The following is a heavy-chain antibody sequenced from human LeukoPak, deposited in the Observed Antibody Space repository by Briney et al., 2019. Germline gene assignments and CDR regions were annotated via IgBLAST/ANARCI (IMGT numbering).Heavy chain of an antibody. V-gene: IGHV3-30*02. J-gene: IGHJ6*03. D-gene: IGHD3-22*01. CDR2: IRYDGSNK. CDR3: AKDGKWQYYYDSSGYYYYYMDV. Sequence: GGSLRLSCAASGFTFSSYGMHWVRQAPGKGLEWVAFIRYDGSNKYYADSVKGRFTISRDNSKNTLYLQMNSLRAEDTAVYYYAKDGKWQYYYDSSGYYYYYMDVWGKGTTVTISS. CDR1: GFTFSSYG.